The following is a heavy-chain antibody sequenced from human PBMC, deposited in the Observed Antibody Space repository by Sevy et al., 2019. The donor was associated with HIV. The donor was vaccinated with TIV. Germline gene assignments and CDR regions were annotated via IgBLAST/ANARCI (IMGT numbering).Heavy chain of an antibody. CDR3: VKDVGVGSTRRYADY. D-gene: IGHD3-9*01. CDR2: IWYDGSNE. V-gene: IGHV3-33*06. J-gene: IGHJ4*02. Sequence: GGSLRLSCAASGFSFRTYAMHWVRQAPGKGLEWVAGIWYDGSNENHADSVKGRFTISRDNSKNTLYLQMNSLRAEDTAVYYCVKDVGVGSTRRYADYWGQETLVTVSS. CDR1: GFSFRTYA.